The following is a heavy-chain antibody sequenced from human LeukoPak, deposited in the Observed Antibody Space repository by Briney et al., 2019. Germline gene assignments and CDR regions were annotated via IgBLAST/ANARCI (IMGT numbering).Heavy chain of an antibody. J-gene: IGHJ4*02. CDR3: ATEPPGY. Sequence: PSETLSLTCTVSGGSVSSGNYYRAWIRQPAGKGLEWIGRIYTNGGTSYNPSLKSRVTISADSSKNQFSLNLSSVTAADTAVYYCATEPPGYWGQGTLVTVSS. CDR1: GGSVSSGNYY. CDR2: IYTNGGT. V-gene: IGHV4-61*02.